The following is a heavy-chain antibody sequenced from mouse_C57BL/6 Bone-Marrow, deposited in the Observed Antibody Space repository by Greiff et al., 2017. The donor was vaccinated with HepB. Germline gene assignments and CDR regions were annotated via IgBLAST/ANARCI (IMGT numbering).Heavy chain of an antibody. CDR1: GFSLTSYG. J-gene: IGHJ4*01. CDR2: IWSGGST. CDR3: ARWGLRRGYAMDY. D-gene: IGHD2-4*01. V-gene: IGHV2-2*01. Sequence: VKLMESGPGLVQPSQSLSITCTVSGFSLTSYGVHWVRQSPGKGLEWLGVIWSGGSTDYNAAFISRLSISKDNSKSQVFFKMNSLQADDTAIYYCARWGLRRGYAMDYWGQGTSVTVSS.